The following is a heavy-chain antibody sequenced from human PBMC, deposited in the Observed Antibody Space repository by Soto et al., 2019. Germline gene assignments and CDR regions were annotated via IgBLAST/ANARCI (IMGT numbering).Heavy chain of an antibody. Sequence: SETLSLTCTVSGGSISSYYWSWIRQPPGKGLEWIGYIYYSGSTNYNPSLKSRVTISVDTSKNQFSLKLSSVTAADTAVYYCARDPLPYSSGSPVTGYWGQGTLVTVSS. CDR1: GGSISSYY. J-gene: IGHJ4*02. CDR3: ARDPLPYSSGSPVTGY. V-gene: IGHV4-59*01. CDR2: IYYSGST. D-gene: IGHD6-19*01.